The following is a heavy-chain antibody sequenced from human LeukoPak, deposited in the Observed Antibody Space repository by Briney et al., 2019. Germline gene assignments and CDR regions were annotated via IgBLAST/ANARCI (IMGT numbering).Heavy chain of an antibody. CDR1: GYTFTNYA. D-gene: IGHD1-26*01. V-gene: IGHV1-3*04. CDR3: AREGAASWFDP. Sequence: GASVKVSFTASGYTFTNYAIHWVRQAPGQRLEWMGWINTGNGNTKYSQKFQGRVTITRDTSASTAYMELSSLSSEDTAVYYCAREGAASWFDPWGQGTLVTVSS. CDR2: INTGNGNT. J-gene: IGHJ5*02.